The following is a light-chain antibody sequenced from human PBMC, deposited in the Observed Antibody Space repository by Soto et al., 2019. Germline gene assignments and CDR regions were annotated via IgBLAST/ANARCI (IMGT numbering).Light chain of an antibody. CDR3: QQYNNWPPGT. CDR1: QSVRDN. CDR2: RAS. V-gene: IGKV3-15*01. J-gene: IGKJ1*01. Sequence: EILLTQSPGALAVSPGEVATLSCRASQSVRDNLAWYQQKPGQAPRLLIYRASIRATGVPARFSGSGSGTEFTLTITSLQSEDFAVYYCQQYNNWPPGTFGQGTKVDI.